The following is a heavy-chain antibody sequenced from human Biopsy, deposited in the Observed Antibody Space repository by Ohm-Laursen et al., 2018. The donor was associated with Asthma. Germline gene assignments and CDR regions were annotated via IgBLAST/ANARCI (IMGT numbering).Heavy chain of an antibody. CDR3: ASPSSSREILYYYYNMDI. J-gene: IGHJ6*02. CDR2: IIPIFGTS. V-gene: IGHV1-69*13. CDR1: GGTFSRYA. D-gene: IGHD6-13*01. Sequence: SVKVSCKASGGTFSRYAISWVRQAPGQGLEWMGGIIPIFGTSNYAQKFQGRVTFTADESTSSAYMELSSLRSDDTAVYYCASPSSSREILYYYYNMDIWGQGTTVTV.